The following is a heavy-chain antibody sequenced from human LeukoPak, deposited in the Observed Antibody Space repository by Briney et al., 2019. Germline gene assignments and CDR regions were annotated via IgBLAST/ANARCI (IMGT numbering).Heavy chain of an antibody. V-gene: IGHV3-30*02. D-gene: IGHD5-24*01. CDR2: IRYDGSNK. J-gene: IGHJ4*01. CDR1: RFTFSSYG. Sequence: PGGSLRLSCAASRFTFSSYGLHWVRQAPGKGLEWVAFIRYDGSNKYYADSVKGRFTISRDNAKNSLFLQMNFLRAEDTAFYYCAKLLRDVTIYDFWGHGALVTVSS. CDR3: AKLLRDVTIYDF.